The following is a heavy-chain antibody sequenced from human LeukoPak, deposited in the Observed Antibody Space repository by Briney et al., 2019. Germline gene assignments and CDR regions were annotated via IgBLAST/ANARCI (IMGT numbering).Heavy chain of an antibody. V-gene: IGHV3-7*01. Sequence: GGSLRLSCAASGFTFSRYWMSWVRQAPGKGLEWVANIKQDGSEKYYVDSVKGRFTISRDNAKNSLYLQMNSLRAEDTAVYYCARDPGYYYGMDVWGQGTTVTVSS. CDR3: ARDPGYYYGMDV. CDR2: IKQDGSEK. J-gene: IGHJ6*02. CDR1: GFTFSRYW.